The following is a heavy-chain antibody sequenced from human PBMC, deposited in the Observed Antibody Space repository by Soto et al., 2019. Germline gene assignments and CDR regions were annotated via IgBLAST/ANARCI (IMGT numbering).Heavy chain of an antibody. CDR3: AGDPAASGFALEI. CDR1: GFTFRTYA. V-gene: IGHV3-33*01. D-gene: IGHD6-25*01. J-gene: IGHJ3*02. Sequence: QVQLVESGGGVVQPGGSLTLSCAASGFTFRTYAMHWVRQAPGKGLEWVAYIWADGSKKVYADSVKGRFSISRDNSQNRFSLHMNSLRAEDTAIYYCAGDPAASGFALEIWDLGTMVTVSS. CDR2: IWADGSKK.